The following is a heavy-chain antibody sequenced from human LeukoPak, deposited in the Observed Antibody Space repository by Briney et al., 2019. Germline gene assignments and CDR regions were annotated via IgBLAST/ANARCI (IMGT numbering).Heavy chain of an antibody. CDR3: ANPLVRSSWLLDY. D-gene: IGHD6-13*01. Sequence: GSLRLSCAASGFTFSSYAMTWVRQAPGKGLEWVSTITTSGGNTYYADSVKGRFTISRDNSKNTLYLQMNSLRAEDTAIYYCANPLVRSSWLLDYWGRGTLVTVSS. CDR2: ITTSGGNT. J-gene: IGHJ4*02. CDR1: GFTFSSYA. V-gene: IGHV3-23*01.